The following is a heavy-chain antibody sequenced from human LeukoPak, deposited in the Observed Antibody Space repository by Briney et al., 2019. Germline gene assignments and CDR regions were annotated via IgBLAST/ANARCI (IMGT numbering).Heavy chain of an antibody. CDR2: IYHTGST. Sequence: SETLSLTCTVSGGSITNYYWSWVRQPPGQGLEWIAYIYHTGSTNYNPSLKSRVTISVDKSKNQFSLKLSSVTAADTAVYYCARDNGTSCYDYWGQGTLVTVSS. CDR1: GGSITNYY. V-gene: IGHV4-59*12. D-gene: IGHD2-2*01. CDR3: ARDNGTSCYDY. J-gene: IGHJ4*02.